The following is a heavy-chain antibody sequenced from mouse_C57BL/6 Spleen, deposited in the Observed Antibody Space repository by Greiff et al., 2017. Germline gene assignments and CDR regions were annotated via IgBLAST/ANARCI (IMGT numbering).Heavy chain of an antibody. CDR3: TSGDSGNSSWFAD. D-gene: IGHD3-3*01. CDR1: GFTFTDYY. V-gene: IGHV14-2*01. Sequence: DVQLQQSGAELVKPGASVKLSCTASGFTFTDYYMHWVKQRTEQGLEWIGRIDPEDGDTKYNEKFQGKATLTAYKSSNTAYLQLSSLPSEDSAVYYCTSGDSGNSSWFADWGKGTMVTVSA. CDR2: IDPEDGDT. J-gene: IGHJ3*01.